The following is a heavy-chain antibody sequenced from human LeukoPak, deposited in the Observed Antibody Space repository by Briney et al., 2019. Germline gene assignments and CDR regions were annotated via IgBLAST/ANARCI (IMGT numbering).Heavy chain of an antibody. CDR1: GFIFSSYW. V-gene: IGHV3-7*01. J-gene: IGHJ4*02. D-gene: IGHD3-3*01. CDR3: ARHVRFEGVDY. CDR2: IKQDGSEK. Sequence: GGSLRLSCAASGFIFSSYWMSWVRQAPGKWLEWVANIKQDGSEKYYVDSVKGRFTISRDNAKNSLFLQMNSLRAEDTAVYYCARHVRFEGVDYWGQGTLVTVSS.